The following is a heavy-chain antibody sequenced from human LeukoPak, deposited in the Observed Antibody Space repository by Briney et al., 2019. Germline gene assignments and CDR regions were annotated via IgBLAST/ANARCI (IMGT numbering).Heavy chain of an antibody. CDR1: GYTFTSYG. D-gene: IGHD3-22*01. J-gene: IGHJ6*02. CDR3: ARDPWYYYDSSGYYYYYGMDV. V-gene: IGHV1-18*01. Sequence: ASVKVSRKASGYTFTSYGISWVRQAPGQGLEWMGWISAYNGNTNYAQKLQGRVTMTTDTSTSTAYMELRGLRSDDTAVYYCARDPWYYYDSSGYYYYYGMDVWGQGTTVTVSS. CDR2: ISAYNGNT.